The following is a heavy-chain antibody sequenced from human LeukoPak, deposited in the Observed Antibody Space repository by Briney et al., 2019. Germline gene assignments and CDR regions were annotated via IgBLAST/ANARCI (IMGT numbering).Heavy chain of an antibody. CDR3: ARDNPRTTGYSSGSSFDF. D-gene: IGHD6-19*01. J-gene: IGHJ4*02. CDR2: IYHSGGGGT. V-gene: IGHV4-4*02. CDR1: GGSISSSNW. Sequence: ASGTLSLTCAVSGGSISSSNWWIWLRQPPGKGLEWIGGIYHSGGGGTNYNPSLKSRATISIDNAKNQFSLKVRSVTAADTAVYFCARDNPRTTGYSSGSSFDFWGQGTLVTVSS.